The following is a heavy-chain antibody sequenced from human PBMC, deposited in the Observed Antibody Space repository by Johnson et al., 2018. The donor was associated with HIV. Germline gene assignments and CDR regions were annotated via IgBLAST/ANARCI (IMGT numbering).Heavy chain of an antibody. CDR1: RFTFSSYA. CDR2: ISYDGSKR. CDR3: ASGEDYGCNYGALDI. J-gene: IGHJ3*02. D-gene: IGHD4-23*01. Sequence: QVQLVESGGGVVQPGRSLRLSCAASRFTFSSYAMHWVRQAPGKGLEWVAVISYDGSKRYYADSVRGRFTISRDNSKNTLYLQVNGLRVEDKAVFYCASGEDYGCNYGALDIWGQGTMVTVSS. V-gene: IGHV3-30*01.